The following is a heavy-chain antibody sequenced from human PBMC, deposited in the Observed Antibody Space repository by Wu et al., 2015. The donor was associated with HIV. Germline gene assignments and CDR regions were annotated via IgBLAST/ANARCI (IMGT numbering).Heavy chain of an antibody. CDR1: GGTFKSYS. D-gene: IGHD3-22*01. V-gene: IGHV1-69*13. J-gene: IGHJ3*02. Sequence: QVHLVQSGAEVNKPGSSVKVSCKASGGTFKSYSISWVRQAPGQGLEWMGGIIPIFGTANYAQKFQGRVTITADESTSTAYMELSSLRSEDTAVYYCARDLNYYDSSGRVSSAFDIWGQGTMVTVSS. CDR3: ARDLNYYDSSGRVSSAFDI. CDR2: IIPIFGTA.